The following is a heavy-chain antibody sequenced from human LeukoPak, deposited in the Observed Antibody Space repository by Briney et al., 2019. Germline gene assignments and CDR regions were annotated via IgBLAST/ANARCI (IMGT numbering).Heavy chain of an antibody. CDR3: ATDRVAAANWFDP. CDR2: INPNSGGT. V-gene: IGHV1-2*02. Sequence: GASVKVSCKASGYTFTGYYMHWVRQAPGQGLEWMGWINPNSGGTNYAQKFQGRVTMTRDTSISTAYMELSRLRSDDTAVYYCATDRVAAANWFDPWGQGTLVTVSS. J-gene: IGHJ5*02. D-gene: IGHD6-13*01. CDR1: GYTFTGYY.